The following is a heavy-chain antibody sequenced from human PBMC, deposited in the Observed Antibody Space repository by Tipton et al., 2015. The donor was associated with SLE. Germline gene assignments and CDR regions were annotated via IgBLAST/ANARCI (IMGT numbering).Heavy chain of an antibody. J-gene: IGHJ4*02. V-gene: IGHV3-53*05. Sequence: GSLRLSCAAAGFPVTRKDMSWVRQTPRKGLEWVSVIYPGGSTYYTDSVKGRFTISRDESKNTLFLQMDSLRVEDTALYYCARTSATGWRDSWGQGSQVTVSS. D-gene: IGHD6-19*01. CDR2: IYPGGST. CDR1: GFPVTRKD. CDR3: ARTSATGWRDS.